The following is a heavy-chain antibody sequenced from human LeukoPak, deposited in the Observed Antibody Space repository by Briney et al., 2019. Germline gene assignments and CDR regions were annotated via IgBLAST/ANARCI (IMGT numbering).Heavy chain of an antibody. Sequence: ASVKVSCKASGGTLSSYAVSWVRQAPGQGLEWMGGIIPIFGTANYAQKFQGRVTITTDESTSTAYMELSSLRSEDTAVYYCARDLDFTTGFDPWGQGTLVTVSS. CDR2: IIPIFGTA. CDR3: ARDLDFTTGFDP. CDR1: GGTLSSYA. J-gene: IGHJ5*02. D-gene: IGHD3-3*01. V-gene: IGHV1-69*05.